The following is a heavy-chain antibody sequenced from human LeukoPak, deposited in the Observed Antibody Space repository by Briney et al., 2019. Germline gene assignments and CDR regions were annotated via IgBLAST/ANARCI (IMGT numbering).Heavy chain of an antibody. CDR3: ARHVPAIVVVTAILGYHDY. V-gene: IGHV4-39*01. CDR1: GGSISSSSYY. J-gene: IGHJ4*02. CDR2: IYYSGST. Sequence: SETLSLTRTVSGGSISSSSYYWGWIRQPPGKGLEWIGSIYYSGSTYYNPSLKSRVTISVDTSKNQFSLKLSSVTAADTAVYYCARHVPAIVVVTAILGYHDYWGQGTLVTVSS. D-gene: IGHD2-21*02.